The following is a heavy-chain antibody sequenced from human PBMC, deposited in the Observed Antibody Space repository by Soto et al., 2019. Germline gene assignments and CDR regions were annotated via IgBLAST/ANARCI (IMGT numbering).Heavy chain of an antibody. D-gene: IGHD5-18*01. V-gene: IGHV3-48*01. J-gene: IGHJ4*02. CDR3: ARDSGYSYGPLDY. Sequence: GGSLRLSCAASGFTFSSYSMNWVRQAPGKGLEWVSYISSSSSTIYYADSVKGRFTISRDNAENSLYLQMNSLRAEDTAVYYCARDSGYSYGPLDYWGQGTLVTVSS. CDR1: GFTFSSYS. CDR2: ISSSSSTI.